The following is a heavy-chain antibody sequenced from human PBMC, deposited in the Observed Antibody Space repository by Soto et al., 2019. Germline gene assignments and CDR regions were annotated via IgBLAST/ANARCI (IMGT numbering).Heavy chain of an antibody. J-gene: IGHJ4*02. CDR2: ISAYNGNT. Sequence: GASVKVSCKASGYTFTSYGISWVRQAPGQGLEWMGWISAYNGNTNYAQKLQGRVTMTTDTSTSTAYMELRSLRSDDTAVYYCARDLPDYDYVWGSYRFYYYFDYWGQGTLVTVSS. D-gene: IGHD3-16*02. CDR1: GYTFTSYG. CDR3: ARDLPDYDYVWGSYRFYYYFDY. V-gene: IGHV1-18*01.